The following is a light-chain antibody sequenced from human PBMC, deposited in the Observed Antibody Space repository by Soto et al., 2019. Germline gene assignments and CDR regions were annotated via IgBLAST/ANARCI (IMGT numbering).Light chain of an antibody. Sequence: EIVLTQSPATQSVSPGERATFSCRASQSLYTNLAWYQQKPGQAPRVLIYGASTRATGIPARFTGIGSGTEFTLTISSLQSEDFAVYYCQQYNKWPITFDQGTRLEI. V-gene: IGKV3-15*01. CDR2: GAS. J-gene: IGKJ5*01. CDR1: QSLYTN. CDR3: QQYNKWPIT.